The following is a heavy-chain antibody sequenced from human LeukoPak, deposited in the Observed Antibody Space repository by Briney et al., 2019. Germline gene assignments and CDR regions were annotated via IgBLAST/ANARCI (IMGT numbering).Heavy chain of an antibody. J-gene: IGHJ4*02. Sequence: SETLSLTCAVYGGSSSGYYWSWIRQPPGKGLEWIGEINHSGSTNYNPSLKSRVTISVDTSKNQFSLKLSSVTAADTAVYYCARGRRVTSYPFDYWGQGTLVTVSS. V-gene: IGHV4-34*01. CDR1: GGSSSGYY. CDR2: INHSGST. D-gene: IGHD2/OR15-2a*01. CDR3: ARGRRVTSYPFDY.